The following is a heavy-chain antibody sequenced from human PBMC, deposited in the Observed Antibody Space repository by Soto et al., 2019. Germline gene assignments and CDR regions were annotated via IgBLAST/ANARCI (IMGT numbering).Heavy chain of an antibody. D-gene: IGHD3-16*01. CDR3: ARHWGRQGFDY. Sequence: QLQLQESGPGLVKPSETLSLTCTVSGGSISSSSYYWGWIRQPPGKGLEWIGTFYYSGSTYYNPSLKSRVTISVDTSKNQFSLKLSSVTAADTAVYYCARHWGRQGFDYWVQGTLVTVSS. J-gene: IGHJ4*02. CDR2: FYYSGST. CDR1: GGSISSSSYY. V-gene: IGHV4-39*01.